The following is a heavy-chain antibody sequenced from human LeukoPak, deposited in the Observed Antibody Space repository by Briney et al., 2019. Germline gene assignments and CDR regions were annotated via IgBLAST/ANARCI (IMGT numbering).Heavy chain of an antibody. J-gene: IGHJ4*02. CDR2: IRYDGSNK. CDR3: AKDRPVFGPDYYDSSGYSYFDY. V-gene: IGHV3-30*02. CDR1: GFTFSSYG. Sequence: GGSLRLSCAASGFTFSSYGMHWVRQAPGKGLEWVAFIRYDGSNKYYADSVKGRFTISRDNSKNTLYLQMNSLRAEDTAVYYCAKDRPVFGPDYYDSSGYSYFDYWGQGTLVTVSS. D-gene: IGHD3-22*01.